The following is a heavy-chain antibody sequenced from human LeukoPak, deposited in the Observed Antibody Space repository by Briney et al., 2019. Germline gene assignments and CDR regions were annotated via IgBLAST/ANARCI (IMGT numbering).Heavy chain of an antibody. V-gene: IGHV3-23*01. CDR1: GFTLSSYA. Sequence: GGSLRLSCAGSGFTLSSYAMTWVRQAPGKGLESVSVIGANGGSIYYADSVKGRFTISRDNSKNTLYLQMNSLRAEDTAVYYFAKVMIRGVSRWFDPWGQGTLVTVSS. D-gene: IGHD3-10*01. CDR3: AKVMIRGVSRWFDP. CDR2: IGANGGSI. J-gene: IGHJ5*02.